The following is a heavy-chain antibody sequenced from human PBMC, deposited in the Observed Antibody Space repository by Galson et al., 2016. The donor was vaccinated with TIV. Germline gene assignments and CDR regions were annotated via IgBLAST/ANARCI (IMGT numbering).Heavy chain of an antibody. V-gene: IGHV3-48*04. CDR2: ITYTSATI. CDR1: GFTFSSWH. Sequence: SLRLSCAASGFTFSSWHMDWVRQAPGEGLEWISFITYTSATIYYADSVKGRFTVSRDNAKNSLYLQMNSLRSEDTAVFYCAKHTGYTLRDNYFDQWGQGTLVTVSS. CDR3: AKHTGYTLRDNYFDQ. J-gene: IGHJ5*02. D-gene: IGHD3-9*01.